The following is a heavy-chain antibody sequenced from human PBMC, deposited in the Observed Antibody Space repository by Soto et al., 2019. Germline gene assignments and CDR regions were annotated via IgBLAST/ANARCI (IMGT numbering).Heavy chain of an antibody. CDR3: AREQNNYGDYPTYSFEY. D-gene: IGHD4-17*01. CDR2: IYSGGST. J-gene: IGHJ4*02. V-gene: IGHV3-66*01. CDR1: GFTVSSNY. Sequence: EVQLVESGGGLVQPGGSLRLSCAASGFTVSSNYMSWVRQAPGKGLEWVSVIYSGGSTYYADSVKARFTISRDNSKNTLYLQMTSLRAEDTAVYYCAREQNNYGDYPTYSFEYWGQGTLVTVSS.